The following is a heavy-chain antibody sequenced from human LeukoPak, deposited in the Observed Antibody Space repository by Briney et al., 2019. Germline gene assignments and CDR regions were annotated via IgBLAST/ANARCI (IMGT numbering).Heavy chain of an antibody. Sequence: SETLSLTXAVYGEPFNGCYWSWVRQPPGKGLEWIGETNHRGNTNYNPSLKSRVTISVDRSKNQFSLKLSSVTSADTAVYYCARGGWWRFDYWGQGLLVTVSS. CDR3: ARGGWWRFDY. J-gene: IGHJ4*02. D-gene: IGHD2-8*02. CDR2: TNHRGNT. V-gene: IGHV4-34*01. CDR1: GEPFNGCY.